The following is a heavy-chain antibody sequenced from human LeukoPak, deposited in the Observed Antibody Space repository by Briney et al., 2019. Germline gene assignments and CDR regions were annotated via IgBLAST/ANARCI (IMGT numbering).Heavy chain of an antibody. CDR2: IYYSGST. CDR3: ARVDFRFGEPHWGN. J-gene: IGHJ4*02. V-gene: IGHV4-30-4*08. Sequence: SETLSLTCTVSGGSISSSSYYWGWIRQPPGKGLEWIGYIYYSGSTYYNPSLKSRVTISVDTSKNQFSLKLSSVTAADTAVYYCARVDFRFGEPHWGNWGQGTLVTVSS. CDR1: GGSISSSSYY. D-gene: IGHD3-10*01.